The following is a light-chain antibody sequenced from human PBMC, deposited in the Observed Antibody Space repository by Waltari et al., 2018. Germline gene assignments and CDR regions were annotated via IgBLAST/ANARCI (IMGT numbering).Light chain of an antibody. CDR2: DVY. V-gene: IGLV2-14*03. CDR3: SCYTSISTSVV. Sequence: QSALTQPASVSGSPGQSITISCTGTSSDVGGYDFVSWYQQYPGKAPKLMIYDVYYRPSGVFAGFSASKSGNTASLTISGLQTEDEADYYCSCYTSISTSVVFGGGTKLTVL. CDR1: SSDVGGYDF. J-gene: IGLJ2*01.